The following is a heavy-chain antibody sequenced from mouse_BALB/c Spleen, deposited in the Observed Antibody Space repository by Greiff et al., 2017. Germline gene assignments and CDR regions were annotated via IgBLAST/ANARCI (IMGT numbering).Heavy chain of an antibody. D-gene: IGHD4-1*01. CDR2: IYPGGGYT. CDR1: GYTFTNYW. Sequence: VKLMESGAELVRPGTSVKISCKASGYTFTNYWLGWVKQRPGHGLEWIGDIYPGGGYTNYNEKFKGKATLTADTSSSTAYMQLSSLTSEDSAVYFCARSGRGAMDYWGQGTSVTVSS. V-gene: IGHV1-63*02. CDR3: ARSGRGAMDY. J-gene: IGHJ4*01.